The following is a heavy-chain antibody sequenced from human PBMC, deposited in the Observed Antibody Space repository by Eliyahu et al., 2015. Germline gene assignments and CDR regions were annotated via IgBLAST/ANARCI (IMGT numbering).Heavy chain of an antibody. CDR1: GFTFSGYG. J-gene: IGHJ4*02. CDR3: ARDGPNWNFDY. CDR2: ILGDSSVI. Sequence: EVQLVESGGGLVQSGGSLRLSCVASGFTFSGYGMNWVRQAPGXGLEWLXYILGDSSVILDADSVKGRFITSRDTAKNSIYLQMNGLRAEDTAVYYCARDGPNWNFDYWGQGTLVTVSS. D-gene: IGHD1-20*01. V-gene: IGHV3-48*01.